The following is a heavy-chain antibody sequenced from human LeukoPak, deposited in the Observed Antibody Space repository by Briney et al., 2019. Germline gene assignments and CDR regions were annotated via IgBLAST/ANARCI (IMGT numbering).Heavy chain of an antibody. CDR3: ARGGSYLSAFDI. J-gene: IGHJ3*02. CDR2: ISGSGGST. Sequence: PGGSLRLFCAASGFTFSSYAMSWVRQAPGKGLEWVSAISGSGGSTFYADSVKGRFTISRDNSKNTLYLQMNSLRAEDTAVYYCARGGSYLSAFDIWGQGTMVTVSS. CDR1: GFTFSSYA. D-gene: IGHD1-26*01. V-gene: IGHV3-23*01.